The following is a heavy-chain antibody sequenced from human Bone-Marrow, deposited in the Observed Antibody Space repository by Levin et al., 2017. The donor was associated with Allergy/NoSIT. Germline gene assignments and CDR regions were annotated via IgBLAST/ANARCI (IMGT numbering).Heavy chain of an antibody. D-gene: IGHD3-9*01. J-gene: IGHJ4*02. CDR3: ARDGGYYDILTGYPGFDY. CDR1: GFTFSSYS. V-gene: IGHV3-21*01. CDR2: ISSSSSYI. Sequence: GGSLRLSCAASGFTFSSYSMNWVRQAPGKGLEWVSSISSSSSYIYYADSVKGRFTISRDNAKNSLYLQMNSLRAEDTAVYYCARDGGYYDILTGYPGFDYWGQGTLVTVSS.